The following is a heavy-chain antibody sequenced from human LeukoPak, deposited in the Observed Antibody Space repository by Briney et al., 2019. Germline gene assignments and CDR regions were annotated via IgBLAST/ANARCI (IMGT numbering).Heavy chain of an antibody. CDR3: ARSRFLSSRKPIGTTGSEALDI. D-gene: IGHD1-7*01. J-gene: IGHJ3*02. Sequence: ASVKVSCKASGYTFTSYGISWVRQAPGQGLEWMGWISTYNGNTNFAQEFRGRVTMTTDTSTSTAYMELTSLRSDDTAVYYCARSRFLSSRKPIGTTGSEALDIWGQGTMVTVSS. V-gene: IGHV1-18*01. CDR1: GYTFTSYG. CDR2: ISTYNGNT.